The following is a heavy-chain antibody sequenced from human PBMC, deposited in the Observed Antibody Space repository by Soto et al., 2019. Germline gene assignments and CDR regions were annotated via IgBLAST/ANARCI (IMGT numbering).Heavy chain of an antibody. D-gene: IGHD3-10*01. CDR1: GFTFSSYA. CDR2: ISYDGSNK. J-gene: IGHJ4*02. Sequence: QVQLVESGGGVVQPGRSLRLSCAASGFTFSSYAMHWVRQAPGKGLEWVAVISYDGSNKYYADSVKGRFTISRDNSKNTLYLQMNSLRAEDTAVYYCARDHPPTLWASSLRWVDHWGQGTLVTVSS. CDR3: ARDHPPTLWASSLRWVDH. V-gene: IGHV3-30-3*01.